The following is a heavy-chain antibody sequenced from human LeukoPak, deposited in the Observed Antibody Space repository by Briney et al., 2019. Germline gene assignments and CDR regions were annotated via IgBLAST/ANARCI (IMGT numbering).Heavy chain of an antibody. CDR3: ARIEWERLGRAFDI. CDR1: GFTVSDNY. D-gene: IGHD1-26*01. J-gene: IGHJ3*02. V-gene: IGHV3-53*01. Sequence: GGSLRLSCAASGFTVSDNYMTWVRQAPGKGLEWVSSIYSAGATHYAESVKGRITISRDNSKNTLYLQMNSLRAEDMAVYYCARIEWERLGRAFDIWGQGTMVTVSS. CDR2: IYSAGAT.